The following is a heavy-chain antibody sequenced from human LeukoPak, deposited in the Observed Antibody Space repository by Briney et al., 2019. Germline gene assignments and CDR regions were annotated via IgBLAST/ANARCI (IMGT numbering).Heavy chain of an antibody. J-gene: IGHJ4*02. Sequence: ASVKVSCKASGYTFTGYYMHWVRQARGQGLEWMGWINPNSGGTNYAQKFQGRVTMTRDTSISTAYMELSRLRSDDTAVYYCARGTLYYYDSSGYQDYWGQGTLVTVSS. D-gene: IGHD3-22*01. CDR3: ARGTLYYYDSSGYQDY. CDR1: GYTFTGYY. CDR2: INPNSGGT. V-gene: IGHV1-2*02.